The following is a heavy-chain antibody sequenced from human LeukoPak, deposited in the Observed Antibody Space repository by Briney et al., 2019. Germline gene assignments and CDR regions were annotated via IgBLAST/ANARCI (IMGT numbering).Heavy chain of an antibody. Sequence: PGGSLRLSCAASGFTFSSYGMHWVRQAPGKGLEWVAVISYDGSNKYYADSVKGRFTISRDNSKNTLYLQMNSLRAEDTAVYYCAKDGDTWSGSYYNRYYFDYRGQGTLVTVSS. CDR3: AKDGDTWSGSYYNRYYFDY. CDR1: GFTFSSYG. J-gene: IGHJ4*02. V-gene: IGHV3-30*18. CDR2: ISYDGSNK. D-gene: IGHD3-10*01.